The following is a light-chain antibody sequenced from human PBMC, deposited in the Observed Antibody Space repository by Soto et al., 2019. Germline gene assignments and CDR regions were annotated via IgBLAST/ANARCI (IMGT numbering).Light chain of an antibody. J-gene: IGKJ4*01. V-gene: IGKV1-5*01. Sequence: DITMTQSPSTLSASVGDGVTITCRASLSISSWLAWYQQKPGKAPKLLIYDASSWESGVPARFSGSGSGTEFTLTVSSLQPDDFATYFCQQYNSYSPAFGGGTKVDI. CDR1: LSISSW. CDR2: DAS. CDR3: QQYNSYSPA.